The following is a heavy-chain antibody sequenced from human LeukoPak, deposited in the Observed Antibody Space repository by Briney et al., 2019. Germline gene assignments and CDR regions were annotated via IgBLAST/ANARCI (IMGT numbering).Heavy chain of an antibody. V-gene: IGHV4-38-2*01. CDR3: AREYDYVWIF. J-gene: IGHJ4*02. CDR1: GYSISNGFY. D-gene: IGHD3-16*01. Sequence: SETLSLTCAVSGYSISNGFYWGRIRQPPGKGLEYIGSIHHSGATYYNPSLKSRLTISVDTSKNQFSLKLSSVTAADTAMYYCAREYDYVWIFWGQGTLVTVSS. CDR2: IHHSGAT.